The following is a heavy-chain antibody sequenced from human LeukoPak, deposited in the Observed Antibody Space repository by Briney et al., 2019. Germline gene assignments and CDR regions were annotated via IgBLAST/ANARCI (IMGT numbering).Heavy chain of an antibody. J-gene: IGHJ4*02. CDR3: ARGGGAFCGSDCHRNFDY. CDR1: GFSFSRSW. D-gene: IGHD2-21*02. Sequence: GGSLRLSCAASGFSFSRSWMSWVRQAPGKGQEWVSVIYRDGSTYYTDSVKGRFTISRDNSDNTLYLQMNSLRAEDTAVYYCARGGGAFCGSDCHRNFDYWGQGTLVTVSS. V-gene: IGHV3-53*01. CDR2: IYRDGST.